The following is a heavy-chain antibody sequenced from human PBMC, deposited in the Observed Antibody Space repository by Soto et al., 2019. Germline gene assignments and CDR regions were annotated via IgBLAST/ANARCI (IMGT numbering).Heavy chain of an antibody. Sequence: SVKVSCKASGGTFSSYAISWVRQAPGQGLEWMGGIIPIFGTANYAQKFQGRVTITADESTSTAYMELSSLRSEDTAVYYCARGLAAAGTTPYYYYYYGMGVWGQGTTVTVYS. V-gene: IGHV1-69*13. CDR1: GGTFSSYA. CDR2: IIPIFGTA. J-gene: IGHJ6*02. CDR3: ARGLAAAGTTPYYYYYYGMGV. D-gene: IGHD6-13*01.